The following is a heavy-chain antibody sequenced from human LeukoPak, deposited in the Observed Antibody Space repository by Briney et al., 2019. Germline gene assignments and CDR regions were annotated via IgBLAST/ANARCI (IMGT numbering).Heavy chain of an antibody. CDR2: IYYSGST. CDR1: GGSISSYY. CDR3: ARQRNSSGWSLYAFDI. J-gene: IGHJ3*02. V-gene: IGHV4-59*08. Sequence: SETLSLTCTVSGGSISSYYWSWIRQPPGKGLEWIGYIYYSGSTNYNPSLKSRVTISVDTSKNQFSLKLSSVTAADTAVYYCARQRNSSGWSLYAFDIWGQGTMVTVSS. D-gene: IGHD6-19*01.